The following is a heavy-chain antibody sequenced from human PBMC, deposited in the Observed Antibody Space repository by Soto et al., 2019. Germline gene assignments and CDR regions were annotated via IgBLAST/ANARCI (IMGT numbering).Heavy chain of an antibody. D-gene: IGHD1-1*01. J-gene: IGHJ4*01. Sequence: QVQLVESGGGLVKPGGSLRLSCAASGFTLNAYYMSWFRQAPGKGLEWVSYIGTTSSTDYADSVKGRFTISRDNAKNSLDWQMNSLRAEDTAVYYCARDRDGGTAWVDHWGQGTLVTVSS. V-gene: IGHV3-11*06. CDR1: GFTLNAYY. CDR2: IGTTSST. CDR3: ARDRDGGTAWVDH.